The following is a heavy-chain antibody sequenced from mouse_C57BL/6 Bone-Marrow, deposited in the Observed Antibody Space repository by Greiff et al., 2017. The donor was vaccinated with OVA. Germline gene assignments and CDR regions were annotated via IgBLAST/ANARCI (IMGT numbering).Heavy chain of an antibody. CDR3: TRSFYGYDWFAY. CDR1: GYTFTDYE. CDR2: IDPETGGT. J-gene: IGHJ3*01. V-gene: IGHV1-15*01. Sequence: VQLQQSGAELVRPGASVTLSCKASGYTFTDYEMHWVKQTPVHGLEWIGAIDPETGGTAYNQKFKGKAILTADKSSSTAYMELRSLTSEDSAVYYCTRSFYGYDWFAYWGQGTLVTVS. D-gene: IGHD2-9*01.